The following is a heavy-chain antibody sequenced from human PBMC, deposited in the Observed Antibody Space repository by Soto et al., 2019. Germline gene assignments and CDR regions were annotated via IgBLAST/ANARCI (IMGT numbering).Heavy chain of an antibody. CDR1: GDSISSYY. J-gene: IGHJ4*02. Sequence: SETLSLTCTVSGDSISSYYWSWIRQPPGKALEWIGYIFSSGSTNYNPSLKSRVTISVDTSKNQFSLQLSSVMAADRAVYYCARRAKGAYFFDYWGQGALVTVSS. CDR2: IFSSGST. CDR3: ARRAKGAYFFDY. V-gene: IGHV4-59*08.